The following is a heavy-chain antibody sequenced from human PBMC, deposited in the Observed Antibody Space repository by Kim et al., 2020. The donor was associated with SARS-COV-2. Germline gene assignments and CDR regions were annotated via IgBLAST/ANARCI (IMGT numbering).Heavy chain of an antibody. Sequence: HSPSFQGQITISADKSTRTAYLQWNSLKASDTAMYYCARHRGQLWPNDYWGQGTLVTVSS. CDR3: ARHRGQLWPNDY. J-gene: IGHJ4*02. V-gene: IGHV5-51*01. D-gene: IGHD5-18*01.